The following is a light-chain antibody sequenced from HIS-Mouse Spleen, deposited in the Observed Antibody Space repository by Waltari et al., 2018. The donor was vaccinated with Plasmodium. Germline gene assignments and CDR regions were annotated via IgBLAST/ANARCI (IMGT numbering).Light chain of an antibody. V-gene: IGKV1-27*01. CDR3: QKYNSAPWT. Sequence: DIQMTQSPSSLSASVGDRVTITCRASQGISNYLAWYQQKPGKVPKLLIYAASTWQSGGPSRFSGSGSGTDFTLTISSLQPEDVATYYWQKYNSAPWTFGQGTKVEIK. CDR2: AAS. J-gene: IGKJ1*01. CDR1: QGISNY.